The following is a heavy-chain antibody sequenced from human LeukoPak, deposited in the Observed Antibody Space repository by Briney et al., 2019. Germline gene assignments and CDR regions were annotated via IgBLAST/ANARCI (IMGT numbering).Heavy chain of an antibody. Sequence: SETLSLTCTVSGGSISSYYWTWIRQPPGKGLEWIGYIYYSGSTNYNPSLKSRVTISVDTSKNQFPLKLSSVTAADTAVYYCARDKGVSFDYWGQGTLATVSS. J-gene: IGHJ4*02. CDR2: IYYSGST. CDR3: ARDKGVSFDY. CDR1: GGSISSYY. D-gene: IGHD3-10*01. V-gene: IGHV4-59*01.